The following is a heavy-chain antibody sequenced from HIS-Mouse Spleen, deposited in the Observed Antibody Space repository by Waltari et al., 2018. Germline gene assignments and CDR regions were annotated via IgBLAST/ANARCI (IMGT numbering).Heavy chain of an antibody. V-gene: IGHV3-30*04. CDR1: GFTFSSYA. D-gene: IGHD2-8*01. Sequence: QVQLVESGGGVVQPGRSLRLSCAASGFTFSSYAMHWVRQAPGKGLGWVAVISDDGSNNYYADSVKGRFTISRDNSKNTLYLQMNSLRAEDTAVYYCAKGGLMVYAIGDYWGQGTLVTVSS. CDR2: ISDDGSNN. CDR3: AKGGLMVYAIGDY. J-gene: IGHJ4*02.